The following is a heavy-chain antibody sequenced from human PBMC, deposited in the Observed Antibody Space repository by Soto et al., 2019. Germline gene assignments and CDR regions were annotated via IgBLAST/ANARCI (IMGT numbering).Heavy chain of an antibody. CDR3: ARHPYYYGSGSYYTADS. J-gene: IGHJ4*02. Sequence: QVQLVESGGGLVKPGGSLRLSCAASGFSFSDYYMSWIRQAPGKGLEWVSYISSSGGTIYYAASVGGRFTISRDNAKNSLYLPMNSLRAEDTAVYYCARHPYYYGSGSYYTADSWGQGTLVTVSS. CDR2: ISSSGGTI. CDR1: GFSFSDYY. D-gene: IGHD3-10*01. V-gene: IGHV3-11*01.